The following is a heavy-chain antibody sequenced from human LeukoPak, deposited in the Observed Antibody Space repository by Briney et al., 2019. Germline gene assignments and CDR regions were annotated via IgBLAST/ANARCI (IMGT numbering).Heavy chain of an antibody. CDR2: IKQDGSEK. CDR1: GFTFSSYW. V-gene: IGHV3-7*01. CDR3: ARGVEYSSGWFYQQYNWFDP. J-gene: IGHJ5*02. D-gene: IGHD6-19*01. Sequence: PGGSLRLSCAASGFTFSSYWMSWVRQAPGKGLEWVANIKQDGSEKYYVDSVKGRFTISRDNAKNSLYLQMNSLRAEDTAVYYCARGVEYSSGWFYQQYNWFDPWGQGTLVTVSS.